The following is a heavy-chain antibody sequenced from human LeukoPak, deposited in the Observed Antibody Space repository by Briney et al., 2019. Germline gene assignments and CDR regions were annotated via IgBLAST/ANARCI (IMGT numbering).Heavy chain of an antibody. CDR2: IGSAGDA. CDR1: GFTFSSYD. Sequence: QPGGSLRLSCAASGFTFSSYDMHWVRQATGKGLEWVSAIGSAGDAYYPGYLEGRFTISRENAKNSLLFHLNSLIAGDTAVDYCTRSRSYNHFDYWGQGTLVTVSS. J-gene: IGHJ4*02. D-gene: IGHD1-14*01. CDR3: TRSRSYNHFDY. V-gene: IGHV3-13*01.